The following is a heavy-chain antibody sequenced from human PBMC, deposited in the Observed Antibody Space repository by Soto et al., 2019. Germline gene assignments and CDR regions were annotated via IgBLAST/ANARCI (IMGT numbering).Heavy chain of an antibody. Sequence: PSETLSLTCTVSGGSISSGDYYWSWIRQPPGKGLEWIGYIYYSGSTYYNPFLKSRVTISVDTSKNQFSLKLSSVTAADTAVYYCARDGDIVATTLPRYFDYWGQGTLVTVSS. D-gene: IGHD5-12*01. J-gene: IGHJ4*02. V-gene: IGHV4-30-4*01. CDR1: GGSISSGDYY. CDR3: ARDGDIVATTLPRYFDY. CDR2: IYYSGST.